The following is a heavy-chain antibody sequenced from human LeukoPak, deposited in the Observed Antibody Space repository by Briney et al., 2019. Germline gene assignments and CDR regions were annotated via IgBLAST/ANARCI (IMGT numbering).Heavy chain of an antibody. V-gene: IGHV3-7*01. J-gene: IGHJ4*02. CDR2: IKHNGDEL. CDR3: ARELRTFDS. Sequence: QTGGSLRLSCAASGFTVSNNYMSWVRQAPGKGLEWVANIKHNGDELNYVDSVEDRFTISRDNAKNSLYLHMTDLRAEDTAVYYCARELRTFDSWGQGTLVTVSS. CDR1: GFTVSNNY. D-gene: IGHD3-16*01.